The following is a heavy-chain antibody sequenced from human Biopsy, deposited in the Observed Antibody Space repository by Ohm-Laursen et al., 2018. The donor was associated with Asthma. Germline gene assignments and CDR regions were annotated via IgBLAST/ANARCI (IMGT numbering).Heavy chain of an antibody. D-gene: IGHD3-22*01. V-gene: IGHV3-30*18. J-gene: IGHJ4*01. Sequence: SMRLSCAASGFMFRSFGMHWVRQAPGKGLEWVAVISYDGNHKFYEDSVKGRFTISRDNAKNSLYLQMQSLRPEDTAFYYCAKSADYYDSTDYLDFWGRGTLVTVSS. CDR3: AKSADYYDSTDYLDF. CDR1: GFMFRSFG. CDR2: ISYDGNHK.